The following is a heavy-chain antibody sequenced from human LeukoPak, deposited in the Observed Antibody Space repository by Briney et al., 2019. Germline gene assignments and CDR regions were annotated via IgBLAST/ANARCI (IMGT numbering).Heavy chain of an antibody. V-gene: IGHV3-23*01. Sequence: GGSLRLSCAASGFTFSSSSMSWVRQTPGKGLEWVSAISGSGGSTYYADSVKGRFTISRDNSKNTLYLQMNSLRAEDTAVYYCAKTGVTIFGVVPFDYWGQGTLVTVSS. CDR1: GFTFSSSS. CDR3: AKTGVTIFGVVPFDY. J-gene: IGHJ4*02. CDR2: ISGSGGST. D-gene: IGHD3-3*01.